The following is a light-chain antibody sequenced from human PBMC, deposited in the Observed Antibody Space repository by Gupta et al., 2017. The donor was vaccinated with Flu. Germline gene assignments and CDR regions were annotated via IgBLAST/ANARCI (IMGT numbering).Light chain of an antibody. J-gene: IGKJ2*01. CDR1: QNSSSY. CDR3: KQGLRTPRT. CDR2: AAS. Sequence: LSSRAAALGYSVTSPCRGNQNSSSYLNWYQQKPGKAPKLLIYAASSLPCGVPARFSGSGSGTDFTLNISSVEAEDVATYYCKQGLRTPRTFGQGTKVEIK. V-gene: IGKV1-39*01.